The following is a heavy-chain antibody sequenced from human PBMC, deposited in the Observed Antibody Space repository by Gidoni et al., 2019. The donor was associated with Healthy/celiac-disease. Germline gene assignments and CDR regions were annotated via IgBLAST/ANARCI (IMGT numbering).Heavy chain of an antibody. CDR3: ARRIVVVPAAIRGFDP. V-gene: IGHV1-8*01. J-gene: IGHJ5*02. CDR1: GYTFTSYD. D-gene: IGHD2-2*01. CDR2: MNPNSGNT. Sequence: QVQLVQSGAEVKKPGASVKVSCKASGYTFTSYDINWVRQATGQGLEWMGWMNPNSGNTGYAQKFQGRVTMTRNTSISTAYMELSSLRSEDTAVYYCARRIVVVPAAIRGFDPWGQGTLVTVSS.